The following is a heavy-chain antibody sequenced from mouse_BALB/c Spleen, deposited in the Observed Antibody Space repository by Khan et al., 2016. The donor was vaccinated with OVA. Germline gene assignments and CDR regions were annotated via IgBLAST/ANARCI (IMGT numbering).Heavy chain of an antibody. CDR1: GFNIKDTY. J-gene: IGHJ4*01. Sequence: VRLQQSGAELMKPGASVKLSCTASGFNIKDTYMHWVKQRPEQGLEWIGRIDPATGNTKYDPKLQGKATITAASSSNTAYLQLSSLTTEDPAVLYCAYSLHLSYNDYWGQGTSVTDSS. V-gene: IGHV14-3*02. D-gene: IGHD1-3*01. CDR3: AYSLHLSYNDY. CDR2: IDPATGNT.